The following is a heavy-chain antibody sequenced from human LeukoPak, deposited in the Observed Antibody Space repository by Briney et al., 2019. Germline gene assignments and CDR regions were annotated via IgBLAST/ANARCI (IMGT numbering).Heavy chain of an antibody. J-gene: IGHJ1*01. CDR1: GYTFSGYY. Sequence: ASVKVSCKASGYTFSGYYMHWVRQAPGQGLEWMGWINPNSGGTKYVQKFQGRVTMTSDTSISTAYMELSSLRSDDTAVYYCARDYRGSGFYSNVGYFHRWGQGTLVTVSS. V-gene: IGHV1-2*02. CDR2: INPNSGGT. CDR3: ARDYRGSGFYSNVGYFHR. D-gene: IGHD3-10*01.